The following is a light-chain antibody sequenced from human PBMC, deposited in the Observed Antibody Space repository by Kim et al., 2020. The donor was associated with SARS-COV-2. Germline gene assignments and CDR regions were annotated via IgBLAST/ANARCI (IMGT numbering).Light chain of an antibody. CDR1: ESLPLNQ. J-gene: IGKJ1*01. Sequence: FRGENAHLCCRASESLPLNQLASYEQKPGQAPRLLIYDASCRATGVPCTFSGSGSGTDFTLTICRLEHEDLAVYYCQQYHSSPTFGQGTKVDIK. CDR2: DAS. V-gene: IGKV3-20*01. CDR3: QQYHSSPT.